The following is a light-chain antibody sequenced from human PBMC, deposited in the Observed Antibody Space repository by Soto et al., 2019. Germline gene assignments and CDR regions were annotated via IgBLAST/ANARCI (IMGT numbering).Light chain of an antibody. V-gene: IGLV2-11*01. J-gene: IGLJ3*02. CDR2: YVN. Sequence: QSALTQPRSVSGSPGQSVTISCTGTSSDVGGYNYVSWYQQHPGKAPKLMIYYVNKWPSGVPDRFSGSKSGNTASLTISGLQAEDEADYHCCSYAGSHTPWVFGGGTKLTVL. CDR1: SSDVGGYNY. CDR3: CSYAGSHTPWV.